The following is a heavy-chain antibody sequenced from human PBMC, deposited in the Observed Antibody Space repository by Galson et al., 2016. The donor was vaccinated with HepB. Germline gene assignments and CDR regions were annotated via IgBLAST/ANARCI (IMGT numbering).Heavy chain of an antibody. J-gene: IGHJ5*02. CDR1: EFIFRGYW. CDR2: INGDGRVT. V-gene: IGHV3-74*01. D-gene: IGHD5-18*01. Sequence: SLRLSCAASEFIFRGYWMRWVRQAPGKGLMWVARINGDGRVTVYGDSVKGRFTISRDNAKNTLHLQMNSLRVEDTAVYYCSRDRSFTADTWGQGTLVTVSS. CDR3: SRDRSFTADT.